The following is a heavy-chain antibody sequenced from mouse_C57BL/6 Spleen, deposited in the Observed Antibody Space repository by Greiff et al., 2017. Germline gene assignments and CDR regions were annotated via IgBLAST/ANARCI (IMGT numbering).Heavy chain of an antibody. CDR1: GFSLTSYG. V-gene: IGHV2-4*01. D-gene: IGHD2-3*01. CDR2: IWSGGST. CDR3: AKTTDGYYEGYFDY. Sequence: VQRVESGPGLVQPSQSLSITCTVSGFSLTSYGVHWVRQPPGKGLEWLGVIWSGGSTDYNAAFISRLSISKDNSKSQVFFKMNSLQADDTAIYYCAKTTDGYYEGYFDYWGQGTTLTVSS. J-gene: IGHJ2*01.